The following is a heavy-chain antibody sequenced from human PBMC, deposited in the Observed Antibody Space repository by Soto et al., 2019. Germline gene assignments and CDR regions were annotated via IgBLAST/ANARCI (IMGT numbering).Heavy chain of an antibody. CDR3: ARALYSSGWYGGGWFDP. CDR2: MNPNSGNT. CDR1: GYTFTSYD. D-gene: IGHD6-19*01. V-gene: IGHV1-8*01. Sequence: ASVKVSCKASGYTFTSYDLNWVRQATGQGLEWMGWMNPNSGNTGYAQKFQGRVTMTRNTSISTAYMELSSLRSEDTAVYYCARALYSSGWYGGGWFDPWGQGTLVTVSS. J-gene: IGHJ5*02.